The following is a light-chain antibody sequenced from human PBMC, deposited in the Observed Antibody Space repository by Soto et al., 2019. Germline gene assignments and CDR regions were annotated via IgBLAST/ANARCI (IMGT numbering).Light chain of an antibody. V-gene: IGKV1-17*01. CDR3: RQHNSYTYT. Sequence: DIQMTQSPSSLSASVGDRVTITCRASQGIRNDLGWYQQKPGKAPKRLIYAASSLQSGVPSRFSSGRSATEYTRTISSRQHEDFATYYCRQHNSYTYTFGQGTKLEIK. J-gene: IGKJ2*01. CDR2: AAS. CDR1: QGIRND.